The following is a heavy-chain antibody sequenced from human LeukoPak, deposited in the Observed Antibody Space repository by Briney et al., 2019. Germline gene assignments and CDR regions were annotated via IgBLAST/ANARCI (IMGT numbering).Heavy chain of an antibody. CDR2: IYYSGST. D-gene: IGHD3-10*01. CDR3: ARGGYYYGSGSYYHY. CDR1: LGSVSRGSYY. V-gene: IGHV4-61*01. Sequence: SEALSLTCPVSLGSVSRGSYYWRWLRQPPGKGLEWIGYIYYSGSTNYNPSLKSRVTISVDTSKNQFSLKLSSVTAADTAVYYCARGGYYYGSGSYYHYWGQGTLVTVSS. J-gene: IGHJ4*02.